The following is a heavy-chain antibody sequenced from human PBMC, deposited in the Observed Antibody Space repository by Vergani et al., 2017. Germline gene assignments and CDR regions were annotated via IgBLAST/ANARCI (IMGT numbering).Heavy chain of an antibody. J-gene: IGHJ6*02. Sequence: QVQLQESGPGLVKPSETLSLTCTVSGGSISSYYWSWIRQPPGKGLEWIGYIYYSGSTNYYPSLKSRVTISVDTSKNQFSLKLSSVTAADTAVYYCARGWVDIVATIKAYYYYGMDVWGQGTTVTVSS. CDR2: IYYSGST. CDR3: ARGWVDIVATIKAYYYYGMDV. CDR1: GGSISSYY. D-gene: IGHD5-12*01. V-gene: IGHV4-59*01.